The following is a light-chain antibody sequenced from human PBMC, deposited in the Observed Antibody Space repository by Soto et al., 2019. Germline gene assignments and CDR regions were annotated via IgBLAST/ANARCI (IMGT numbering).Light chain of an antibody. V-gene: IGKV1-12*01. CDR3: QQGANFPWT. Sequence: DIQMTQSPSSLSASVGDRVTITCRASQGISDALAWYQQKPGKAPNLLISLASTLQSGVPSRFSGSGSGTDFTLTISRLQPEDSATYYCQQGANFPWTFGRGTFLEIK. CDR1: QGISDA. CDR2: LAS. J-gene: IGKJ1*01.